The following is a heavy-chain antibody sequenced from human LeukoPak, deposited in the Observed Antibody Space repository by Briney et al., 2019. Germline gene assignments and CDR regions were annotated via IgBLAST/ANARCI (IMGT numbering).Heavy chain of an antibody. J-gene: IGHJ3*02. CDR1: GRSFTRGGYY. D-gene: IGHD2-15*01. CDR2: IYYSGST. CDR3: ARAPGLGYCSGDSCPRAFDI. V-gene: IGHV4-31*03. Sequence: PSETLSLTCTVSGRSFTRGGYYWGWLRQNPGKGLEWIGYIYYSGSTYYNPSLKTRVTISVDTSKNQFSLRVTSVTAADTAVYYCARAPGLGYCSGDSCPRAFDIWGQGTTVTVSS.